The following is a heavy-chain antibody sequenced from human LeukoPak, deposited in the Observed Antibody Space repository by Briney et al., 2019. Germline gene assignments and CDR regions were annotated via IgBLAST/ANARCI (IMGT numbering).Heavy chain of an antibody. CDR3: ARGSGYGYPYYYYGMDV. CDR1: GGSFSGYY. J-gene: IGHJ6*02. D-gene: IGHD5-18*01. V-gene: IGHV4-34*01. CDR2: INHSGST. Sequence: PSETLSLTCAVYGGSFSGYYWSWIRQPPGKGLEWIGEINHSGSTNYNPSLKSRVTISVDTSKNQFSLKLSSVTAADTAVYYCARGSGYGYPYYYYGMDVWGQGTTVTVSS.